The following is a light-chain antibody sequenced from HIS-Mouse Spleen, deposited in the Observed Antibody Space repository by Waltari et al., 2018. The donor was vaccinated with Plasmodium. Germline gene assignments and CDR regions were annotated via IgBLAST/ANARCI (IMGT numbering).Light chain of an antibody. CDR1: QSVSSN. J-gene: IGKJ1*01. CDR2: GAS. V-gene: IGKV3-15*01. CDR3: QQYNNWPPWT. Sequence: EIVMTQSPATLSVSQGERATISCRASQSVSSNLAWYHQKPGQAPRLLIYGASTRATGIPARFSGSGSGTEFTLTISSMQSEDFAVYYCQQYNNWPPWTFGQGTKVEIK.